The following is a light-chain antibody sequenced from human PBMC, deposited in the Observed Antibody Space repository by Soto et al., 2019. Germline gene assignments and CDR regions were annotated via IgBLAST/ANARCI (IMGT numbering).Light chain of an antibody. CDR1: QSITTY. Sequence: DIQMTQSPSSLSASVGDRVTVSCRASQSITTYLNWYQQKPGKAPKLLIYAASRLQSGVPSRFSGSGSGTIFTLTISSLQPEHSATYYCQPSYSTPYTFGQGTKLEIK. J-gene: IGKJ2*01. CDR2: AAS. V-gene: IGKV1-39*01. CDR3: QPSYSTPYT.